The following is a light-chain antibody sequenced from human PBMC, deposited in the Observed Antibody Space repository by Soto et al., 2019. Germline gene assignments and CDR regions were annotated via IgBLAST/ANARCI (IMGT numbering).Light chain of an antibody. Sequence: VLTPPPSTSETPVQRVTISCSGSSSDIGSNAVYWYQQLPGTAPKLLIYRNNQRPSGVPDRFSGTKSGTSASLAISGLRSEDEADYYCAAWSDGLSGFVFGTGTKVTVL. CDR3: AAWSDGLSGFV. CDR2: RNN. J-gene: IGLJ1*01. CDR1: SSDIGSNA. V-gene: IGLV1-47*01.